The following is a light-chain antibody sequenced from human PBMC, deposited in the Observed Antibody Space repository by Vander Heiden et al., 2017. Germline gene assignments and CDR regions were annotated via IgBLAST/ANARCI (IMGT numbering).Light chain of an antibody. V-gene: IGKV2-28*01. CDR1: QSLRHSNGYNY. Sequence: EIVMTQSPLSLPVTPGEPASISCRSSQSLRHSNGYNYLDWYLQKPGQSPQLLIYLGSNRAAGVPDRFSGSGSGTDFTLKISRVEAEDVGVYYCMQALQTPRTFGGGTKVEIK. J-gene: IGKJ4*01. CDR2: LGS. CDR3: MQALQTPRT.